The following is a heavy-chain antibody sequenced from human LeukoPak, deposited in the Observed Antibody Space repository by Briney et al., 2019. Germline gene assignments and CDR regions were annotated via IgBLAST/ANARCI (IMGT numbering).Heavy chain of an antibody. CDR1: GYTLTELS. Sequence: GASVKVSCKVSGYTLTELSMHWVRQAPGKGLEWMGGFDPEDGETIYAQKFQGRVTMTEDTSTDTAYMELSSLRSEDTAVYYCATTRPGSYCSSTSCAFDYWGQGTLVTVSS. CDR3: ATTRPGSYCSSTSCAFDY. D-gene: IGHD2-2*01. V-gene: IGHV1-24*01. CDR2: FDPEDGET. J-gene: IGHJ4*02.